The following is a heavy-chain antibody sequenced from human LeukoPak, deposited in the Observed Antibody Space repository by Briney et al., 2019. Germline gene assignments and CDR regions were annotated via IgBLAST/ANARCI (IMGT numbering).Heavy chain of an antibody. CDR3: ARVRWRGSSSEYYYYYYMDV. J-gene: IGHJ6*03. CDR2: IIPIFGTA. D-gene: IGHD6-6*01. Sequence: SVKVSCKASGGTFSSYAISWVRQAPGQGLEWMGGIIPIFGTANYAQKFQGRVTITTDESTSTAYMELSSLRSEDTAVYYCARVRWRGSSSEYYYYYYMDVWGKGTTVTVSS. V-gene: IGHV1-69*05. CDR1: GGTFSSYA.